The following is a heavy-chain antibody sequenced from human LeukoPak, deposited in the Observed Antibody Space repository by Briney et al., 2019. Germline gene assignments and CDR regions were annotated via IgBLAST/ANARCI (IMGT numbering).Heavy chain of an antibody. CDR3: ARVRYCSGGSCYYFDY. CDR1: GGTFSSYA. V-gene: IGHV1-69*13. D-gene: IGHD2-15*01. Sequence: PGASVKVSCQASGGTFSSYAISWVRQAPGQGLEWIGGIIPIFGTANYAQKFQGRVTITADESTSTAYMELSSLRSEDTAVYYCARVRYCSGGSCYYFDYWGQGTLVTVSS. J-gene: IGHJ4*02. CDR2: IIPIFGTA.